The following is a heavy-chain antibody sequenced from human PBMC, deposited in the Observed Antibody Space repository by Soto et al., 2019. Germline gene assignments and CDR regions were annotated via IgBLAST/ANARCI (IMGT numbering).Heavy chain of an antibody. D-gene: IGHD2-2*01. Sequence: PSETLSLTCAVYGGSFSGYYWSWIRQPPGKGLEWIGEINHSGSTNYNPSLKGRVTISVDTSKNQFSLTLSSVTAADTAVYYCARIDGCSSTSCYNPGDRFDYWGQGTLVTVSS. V-gene: IGHV4-34*01. CDR1: GGSFSGYY. CDR2: INHSGST. J-gene: IGHJ4*02. CDR3: ARIDGCSSTSCYNPGDRFDY.